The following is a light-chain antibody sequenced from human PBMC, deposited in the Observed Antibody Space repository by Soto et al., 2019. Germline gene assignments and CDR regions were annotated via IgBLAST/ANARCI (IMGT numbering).Light chain of an antibody. J-gene: IGKJ5*01. CDR1: QSISGY. V-gene: IGKV1-39*01. CDR3: QQSYRTPIT. CDR2: AGS. Sequence: DIQMTQSPSSLSASVGDTVTITCRASQSISGYLNWYQQKPGKAPKFLIYAGSSLQSGVPSRFSGSGSGTDFTLTISSLQPEDFATYYCQQSYRTPITFGQGTRLEIK.